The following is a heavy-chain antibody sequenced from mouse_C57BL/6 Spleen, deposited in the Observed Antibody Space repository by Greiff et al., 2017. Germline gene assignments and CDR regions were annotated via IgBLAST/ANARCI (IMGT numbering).Heavy chain of an antibody. CDR1: GYTFTSYC. J-gene: IGHJ4*01. CDR3: TRWGAAQAGAMDY. CDR2: IYPGNGDT. V-gene: IGHV1-5*01. Sequence: EVQLQQSGTVLARPGASVKMSCKTSGYTFTSYCMHWVKQRPGQGLEWIGAIYPGNGDTSYNQKFKGKAKLTAVTSASTAYMELSSLTNEDSAVYYGTRWGAAQAGAMDYWGQGTSVTVSS. D-gene: IGHD3-2*02.